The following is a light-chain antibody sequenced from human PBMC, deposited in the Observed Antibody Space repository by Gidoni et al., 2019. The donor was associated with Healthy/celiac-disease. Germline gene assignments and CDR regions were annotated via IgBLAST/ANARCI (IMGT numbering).Light chain of an antibody. V-gene: IGKV3-20*01. CDR3: QQYGSSPRT. CDR1: QSVSSSY. J-gene: IGKJ1*01. CDR2: GAS. Sequence: EIVLTQSPGTLSLSPGERATLSCRASQSVSSSYLAWYQQKPGQAPRRLIYGASSRATGIPDRFSGSGSEPDFTLTISRLEPEDFAVYYCQQYGSSPRTFGQGTKVEIK.